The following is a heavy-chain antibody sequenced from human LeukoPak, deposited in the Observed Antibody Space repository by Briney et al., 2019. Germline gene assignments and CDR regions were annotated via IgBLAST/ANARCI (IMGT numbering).Heavy chain of an antibody. CDR2: IYYSGST. D-gene: IGHD4-11*01. V-gene: IGHV4-30-4*01. CDR3: ARLHETYYFDY. Sequence: SETLSLTCTVSGGSISSGDYYWSWIRQPPGKGLEWIGYIYYSGSTYYNPSLKSRVTISVDTSKNQFSLKLSSVTAADTAVYYCARLHETYYFDYWGQGTLVTVSS. CDR1: GGSISSGDYY. J-gene: IGHJ4*02.